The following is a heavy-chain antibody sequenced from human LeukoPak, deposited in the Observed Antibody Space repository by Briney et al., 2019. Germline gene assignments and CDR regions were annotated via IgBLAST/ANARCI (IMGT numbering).Heavy chain of an antibody. CDR1: GYTFTGYY. Sequence: GASVKVSCKASGYTFTGYYMHWVRQAPGQGREGMGWINPNSGGTNYAQKFQGRVTMTRDTSISTAYMELSRLRSDDTAVYYCARSPFYDYVWGSYPPSDYWGQGTLVTVSS. J-gene: IGHJ4*02. D-gene: IGHD3-16*01. V-gene: IGHV1-2*02. CDR2: INPNSGGT. CDR3: ARSPFYDYVWGSYPPSDY.